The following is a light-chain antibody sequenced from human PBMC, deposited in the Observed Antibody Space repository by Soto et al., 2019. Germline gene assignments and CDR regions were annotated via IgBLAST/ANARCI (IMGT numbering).Light chain of an antibody. CDR3: CSYAGSYTVM. V-gene: IGLV2-11*01. CDR2: DVS. Sequence: QSALTQPRSVSGSPGQSVTISFTGTSSDVGGSKYVSWYQQHPGKAPKLMIYDVSKRPSGVPDRFSGSKSGNTASLTISGLQAEDEADYYCCSYAGSYTVMFDGGTKVTVL. J-gene: IGLJ3*02. CDR1: SSDVGGSKY.